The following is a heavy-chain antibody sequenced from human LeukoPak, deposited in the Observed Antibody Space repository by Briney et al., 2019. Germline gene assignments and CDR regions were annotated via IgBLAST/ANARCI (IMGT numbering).Heavy chain of an antibody. CDR3: AKDHADLWAGYYDFWSGPAAFYFDY. Sequence: GRSLRLSCAASGFTFSSYAMHWVRQAPGKGLEWVAVISYDGSNKYYADSVKGRFTISRDNSKNTLYLQMNSLRAEDTAVYYCAKDHADLWAGYYDFWSGPAAFYFDYWGQGTLVTVSS. D-gene: IGHD3-3*01. CDR2: ISYDGSNK. J-gene: IGHJ4*02. CDR1: GFTFSSYA. V-gene: IGHV3-30*04.